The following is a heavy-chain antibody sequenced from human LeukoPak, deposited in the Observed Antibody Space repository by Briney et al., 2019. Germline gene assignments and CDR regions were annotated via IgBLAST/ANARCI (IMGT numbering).Heavy chain of an antibody. Sequence: GGSLRLSCAASGFTFSTSWMTWVRQAPGKGLEWVADINQDGSATASVDSVKGRFTISRDNAKNSLFLQMNSLRAEDTAVYYCVRAGIFWNSKYYSDQWGQGTLVTLSS. CDR2: INQDGSAT. D-gene: IGHD2/OR15-2a*01. CDR3: VRAGIFWNSKYYSDQ. V-gene: IGHV3-7*04. CDR1: GFTFSTSW. J-gene: IGHJ4*02.